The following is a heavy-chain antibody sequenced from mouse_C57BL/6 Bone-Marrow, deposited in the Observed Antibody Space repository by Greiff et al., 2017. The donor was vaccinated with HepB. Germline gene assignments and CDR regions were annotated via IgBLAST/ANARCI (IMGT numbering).Heavy chain of an antibody. CDR2: IYPRSGNT. Sequence: QVQLQQSGAELARPGASVKLSCKASGYTFTSYGISWVKQRTGQGLEWIGEIYPRSGNTYYNEKFKGKATLTADKSSSTAYMELRSLTSEDSAVYFCARENDGDYPYYYAMDYWGQGTSVTVSS. V-gene: IGHV1-81*01. D-gene: IGHD2-3*01. CDR1: GYTFTSYG. CDR3: ARENDGDYPYYYAMDY. J-gene: IGHJ4*01.